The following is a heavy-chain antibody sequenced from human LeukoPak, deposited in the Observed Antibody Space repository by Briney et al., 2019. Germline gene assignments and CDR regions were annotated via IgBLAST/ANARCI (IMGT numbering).Heavy chain of an antibody. CDR1: GGTFISYD. CDR3: ARDVHDSSGYYYGPPSYYYYMDV. J-gene: IGHJ6*03. D-gene: IGHD3-22*01. Sequence: ASVKVSCKASGGTFISYDISWVRRAPGQGLEWMGGIIPIFGTANYAQKFQGRVTITTDESTSTAYMELSSLRSEDTAVYYCARDVHDSSGYYYGPPSYYYYMDVWGKGTTVTVSS. CDR2: IIPIFGTA. V-gene: IGHV1-69*05.